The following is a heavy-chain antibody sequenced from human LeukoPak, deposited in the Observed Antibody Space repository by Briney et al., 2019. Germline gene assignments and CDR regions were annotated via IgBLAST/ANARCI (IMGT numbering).Heavy chain of an antibody. CDR2: IIPIFGTA. V-gene: IGHV1-69*13. Sequence: GASVKVSFKASGGTFSSYAISWVRQAPGQGLEWMGGIIPIFGTANYAQKFQVRVTITADESTSTAYMELSSLRSEDTAVYYCVQGGAIGYCSGGSCYGSSNWFDPWGQGTLVTVSS. CDR3: VQGGAIGYCSGGSCYGSSNWFDP. D-gene: IGHD2-15*01. J-gene: IGHJ5*02. CDR1: GGTFSSYA.